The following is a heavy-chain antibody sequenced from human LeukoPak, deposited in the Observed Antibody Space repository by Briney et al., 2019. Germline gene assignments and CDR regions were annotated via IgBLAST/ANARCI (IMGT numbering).Heavy chain of an antibody. CDR2: IKQDGSDK. Sequence: RPGGSLRLSCAASGFTFSLYVMSWVRQAPGKGLEWVANIKQDGSDKYYVDSVKGRFTISRDNAKNSLYLQMNTLRAEDTAVYYCATSGSYGYAPFDYWGRGTLVTVSS. CDR1: GFTFSLYV. CDR3: ATSGSYGYAPFDY. J-gene: IGHJ4*02. D-gene: IGHD5-18*01. V-gene: IGHV3-7*01.